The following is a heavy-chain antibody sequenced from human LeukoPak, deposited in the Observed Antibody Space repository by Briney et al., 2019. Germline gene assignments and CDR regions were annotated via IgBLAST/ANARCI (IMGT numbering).Heavy chain of an antibody. CDR1: GYTFTGYY. Sequence: ASVKVSCTASGYTFTGYYMHWVRQAPGQGLEWMGRINPNSGGTNYAQKFQGRVTMTRDTSISTAYMELSRLRSDDTAVYYCARDSNYGGIYYFDYWGQGTPVTVSS. V-gene: IGHV1-2*06. CDR3: ARDSNYGGIYYFDY. CDR2: INPNSGGT. D-gene: IGHD4-23*01. J-gene: IGHJ4*02.